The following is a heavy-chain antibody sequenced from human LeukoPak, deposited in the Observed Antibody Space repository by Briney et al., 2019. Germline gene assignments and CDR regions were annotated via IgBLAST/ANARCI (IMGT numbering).Heavy chain of an antibody. CDR2: IHYSGST. Sequence: SETLSLTCTVSGGSICNYYWSWIRRPPGKGLEWIGDIHYSGSTNDNPSLKSRVTISIDTSKNQFSLTLNSVTAADTAAYYCARNGGSGWSDYWGQGILVTVSS. CDR3: ARNGGSGWSDY. D-gene: IGHD6-19*01. CDR1: GGSICNYY. J-gene: IGHJ4*02. V-gene: IGHV4-59*08.